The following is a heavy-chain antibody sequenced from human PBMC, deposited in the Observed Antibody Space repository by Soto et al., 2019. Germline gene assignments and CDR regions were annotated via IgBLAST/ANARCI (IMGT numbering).Heavy chain of an antibody. J-gene: IGHJ5*02. CDR2: IYYSGST. D-gene: IGHD3-3*01. V-gene: IGHV4-31*03. CDR1: GGSISSGGYY. Sequence: QVQLQESGPGLVKPSQTLSLTCTVSGGSISSGGYYWSWIRQHPGKGLEWIGYIYYSGSTYYNPSLKSRVTISVDTSKNQFSLKLSSVTAADTAVYYCARAITIFGVVTSFIQNWFDPWGQGTLVTVSS. CDR3: ARAITIFGVVTSFIQNWFDP.